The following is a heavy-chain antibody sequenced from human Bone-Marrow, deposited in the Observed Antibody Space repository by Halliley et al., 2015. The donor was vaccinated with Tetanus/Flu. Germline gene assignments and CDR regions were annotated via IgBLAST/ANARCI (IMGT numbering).Heavy chain of an antibody. CDR2: IDPSDSYT. Sequence: QLVQSGAEVKKPGESLRISCKGSGYTFTDSWINWVRQVPGKGLEWMGKIDPSDSYTNYSPSFQGHVTMSIDTSISTAFLQWSSLRASAPAIYYCATRVESSDTTVLPDSWGQVTLVTVSS. J-gene: IGHJ4*02. D-gene: IGHD4-4*01. V-gene: IGHV5-10-1*01. CDR1: GYTFTDSW. CDR3: ATRVESSDTTVLPDS.